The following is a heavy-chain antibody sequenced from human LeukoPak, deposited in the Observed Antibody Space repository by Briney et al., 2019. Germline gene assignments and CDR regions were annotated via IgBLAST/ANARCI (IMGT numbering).Heavy chain of an antibody. J-gene: IGHJ4*02. V-gene: IGHV4-4*07. CDR2: IYTSGST. D-gene: IGHD6-19*01. CDR1: GGSISSYY. Sequence: SETLSLTCTVSGGSISSYYWSWIRQPAGKGLEWIGRIYTSGSTNYNPSLKSRVTMSVGTSKNQFSLKLSSVTAADTAVYYCARDGQWLLPASYFDYWGQGTLVTVSS. CDR3: ARDGQWLLPASYFDY.